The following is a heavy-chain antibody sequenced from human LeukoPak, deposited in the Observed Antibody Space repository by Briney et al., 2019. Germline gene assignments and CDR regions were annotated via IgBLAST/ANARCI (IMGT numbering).Heavy chain of an antibody. CDR2: IRYDGSNK. CDR3: ARRADYDSSGYRGGVDY. V-gene: IGHV3-30*02. J-gene: IGHJ4*02. CDR1: GFTFSSYG. D-gene: IGHD3-22*01. Sequence: PGGSLRLSCAASGFTFSSYGMHWVRQAPGKGLEWVAFIRYDGSNKYYADSVKGRFTISRDNAKNSLYLQMNSLRAEDTAVYYCARRADYDSSGYRGGVDYWGQGTLVTVSS.